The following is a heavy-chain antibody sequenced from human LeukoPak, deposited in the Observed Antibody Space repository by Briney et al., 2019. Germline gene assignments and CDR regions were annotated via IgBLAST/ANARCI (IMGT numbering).Heavy chain of an antibody. CDR2: INHSGST. CDR3: ARHPRGYSYGYYDY. J-gene: IGHJ4*02. D-gene: IGHD5-18*01. Sequence: PSETLSLTCAVYSGSFSGYYWSWIRQPPGKGLEWIGEINHSGSTNYNPSLKSRVTISVDTSKNQFSLKLSSVTAADTAVYYCARHPRGYSYGYYDYWGQGTLVTVSS. CDR1: SGSFSGYY. V-gene: IGHV4-34*01.